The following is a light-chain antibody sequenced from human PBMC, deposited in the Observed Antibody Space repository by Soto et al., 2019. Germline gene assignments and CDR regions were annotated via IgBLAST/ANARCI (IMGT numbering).Light chain of an antibody. CDR3: QQRSNWPPIT. V-gene: IGKV3-11*01. Sequence: EIVLTQSPATLSLSPGERATLSCRASQSVSSYLAWYQQKPGQAPRLLIYDASNRATGIPARFSGSGSGTDFTRTISSLEPEDFAVYYFQQRSNWPPITFGQGTRLEIK. CDR2: DAS. CDR1: QSVSSY. J-gene: IGKJ5*01.